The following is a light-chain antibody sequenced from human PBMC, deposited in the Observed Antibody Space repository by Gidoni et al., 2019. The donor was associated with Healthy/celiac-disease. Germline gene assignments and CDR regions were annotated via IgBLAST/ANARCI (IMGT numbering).Light chain of an antibody. CDR1: QGISSY. CDR3: QQYYSYPRT. CDR2: AAS. Sequence: AIRITQSPSSLSASTGDRVTITCRARQGISSYLAWYQQKPGKAPKLLIYAASTLQSGVPSRFSGSGSGTDFTLTISCLQSEDFATYYCQQYYSYPRTFGQXTKVEIK. J-gene: IGKJ1*01. V-gene: IGKV1-8*01.